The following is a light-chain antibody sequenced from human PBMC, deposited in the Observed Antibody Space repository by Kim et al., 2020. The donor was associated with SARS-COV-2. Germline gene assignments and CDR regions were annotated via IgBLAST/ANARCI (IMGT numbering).Light chain of an antibody. CDR1: SSXXGXXP. J-gene: IGLJ3*02. CDR3: ATWXGSLNGWV. Sequence: VTISCSXSSSXXGXXPVNWXQQXXXTAPKFXIYSXXQRPSGVPDRFSGSKSGTSASLAISGLQSEXXADYYCATWXGSLNGWVFGGGTKLTXL. CDR2: SXX. V-gene: IGLV1-44*01.